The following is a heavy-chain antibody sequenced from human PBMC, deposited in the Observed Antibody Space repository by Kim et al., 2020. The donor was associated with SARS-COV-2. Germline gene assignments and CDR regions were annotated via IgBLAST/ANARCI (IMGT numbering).Heavy chain of an antibody. V-gene: IGHV1-24*01. D-gene: IGHD6-19*01. CDR2: FDPEDGET. CDR3: TYGSGWYGTFDY. Sequence: ASVKVSCKVSGYTLTELSMHWVRQAPGKGLEWMGGFDPEDGETIYAQKFQGRVTMTEDTSTDTAYMELSSLRSEDTAVYYCTYGSGWYGTFDYWGQGTLVTVSS. J-gene: IGHJ4*02. CDR1: GYTLTELS.